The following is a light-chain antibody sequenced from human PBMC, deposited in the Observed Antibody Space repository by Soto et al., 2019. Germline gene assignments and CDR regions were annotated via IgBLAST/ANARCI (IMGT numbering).Light chain of an antibody. Sequence: IQLTQSPSFLSASVGDRVSITCRASQGISSYLALYQQKPAKAPKLLIYAVSTLQSGVPSRFSGTESGTEVTVTISSLQPEDFATYYCHQLKSYPQSTFGGGTKVEIK. CDR3: HQLKSYPQST. CDR1: QGISSY. V-gene: IGKV1-9*01. CDR2: AVS. J-gene: IGKJ4*01.